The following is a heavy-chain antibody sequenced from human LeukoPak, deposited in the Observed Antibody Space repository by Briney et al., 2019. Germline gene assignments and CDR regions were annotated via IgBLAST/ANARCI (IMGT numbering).Heavy chain of an antibody. Sequence: SVKVSCEASGGTFSSYAISWVRQAPGQGLEWMGRIIPIFGTANYAQKFQGRVTITTDESTSTAYMELSSLRSGDTAVYYCARDQYCSSTSCYLEFWFDPWGQGTLVTVSS. CDR3: ARDQYCSSTSCYLEFWFDP. D-gene: IGHD2-2*01. CDR1: GGTFSSYA. CDR2: IIPIFGTA. J-gene: IGHJ5*02. V-gene: IGHV1-69*05.